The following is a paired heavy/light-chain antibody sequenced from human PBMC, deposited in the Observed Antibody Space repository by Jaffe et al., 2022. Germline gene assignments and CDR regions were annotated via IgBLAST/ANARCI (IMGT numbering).Light chain of an antibody. J-gene: IGKJ2*01. V-gene: IGKV1-NL1*01. CDR1: QGISNS. CDR2: AAS. Sequence: DIQMTQSPSSLSASVGDRVTITCRASQGISNSLAWYQQKPGKAPKLLLYAASILESGVPSRFSGSGSGTDYTLTISSLQPEDFATYYCQHYYSTPPGTFGQGTKLEIK. CDR3: QHYYSTPPGT.
Heavy chain of an antibody. CDR3: ARSGSGWYGYFDY. Sequence: EVQLLESGGGLVQPGGSLRLSCAASGFTFSSYVMSWVRQAPGKGLEWVSAISVSGDRTFYADSVKGRFTISRDNSKITLYLQMNSLRAEDTAVYYCARSGSGWYGYFDYWGQGILVTVSS. CDR2: ISVSGDRT. CDR1: GFTFSSYV. J-gene: IGHJ4*02. V-gene: IGHV3-23*01. D-gene: IGHD6-19*01.